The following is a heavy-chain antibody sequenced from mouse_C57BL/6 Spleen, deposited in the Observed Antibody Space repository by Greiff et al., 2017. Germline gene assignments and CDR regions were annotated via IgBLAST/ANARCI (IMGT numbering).Heavy chain of an antibody. J-gene: IGHJ4*01. D-gene: IGHD1-1*01. V-gene: IGHV1-26*01. CDR2: INPNNGGT. CDR1: GYTFTDYY. CDR3: ASFYYGSSPLYAMDY. Sequence: EVQLQQSGPELVKPGASVKISCKASGYTFTDYYMNWVKQSHGKSLEWIGDINPNNGGTSYNQKFKGKATLTVDKSSSTASMELRSLTSEDSAVYYCASFYYGSSPLYAMDYWGQGTSVTVSS.